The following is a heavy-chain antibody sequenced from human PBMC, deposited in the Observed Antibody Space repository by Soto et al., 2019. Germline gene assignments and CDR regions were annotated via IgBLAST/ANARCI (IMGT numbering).Heavy chain of an antibody. J-gene: IGHJ4*01. V-gene: IGHV4-4*07. CDR1: GGSISSYP. D-gene: IGHD3-16*01. CDR2: FDSSCST. Sequence: SETLSLTCSVSGGSISSYPWGWLRQPAGKGLEWMGRFDSSCSTSYNTYLTSRVTMSLDRSKNQFSLKLSSVTAADTAFNYCARYYWSLRYFDYWGHGTLVTVSS. CDR3: ARYYWSLRYFDY.